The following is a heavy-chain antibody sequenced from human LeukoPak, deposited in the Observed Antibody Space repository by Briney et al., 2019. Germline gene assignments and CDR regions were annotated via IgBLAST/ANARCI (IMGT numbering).Heavy chain of an antibody. D-gene: IGHD6-6*01. V-gene: IGHV3-74*01. CDR2: INSDGSST. J-gene: IGHJ5*02. Sequence: PGGSLRLSCAASGFTFSSYWMHWVRQAPGKGLVWVSRINSDGSSTSYADSVRGRFTISRDNAKNTLYLQMNSLRAEDTGVYYCTTSSDGATPPFDPWGQGTLVTVSS. CDR1: GFTFSSYW. CDR3: TTSSDGATPPFDP.